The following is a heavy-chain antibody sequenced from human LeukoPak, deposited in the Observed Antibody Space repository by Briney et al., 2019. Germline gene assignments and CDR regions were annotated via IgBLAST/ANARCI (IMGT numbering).Heavy chain of an antibody. V-gene: IGHV3-23*01. J-gene: IGHJ4*02. CDR3: ARRAGAYSHPYDY. CDR1: GFTFSIYA. Sequence: GGSLRLSCAASGFTFSIYAMSWVRQAPGKGLEWVSAISGSGGSTYYADSVKGRFTISRDNSKNTLYLQMNSLRAEDTAVYYCARRAGAYSHPYDYWGQGTLVTVSS. CDR2: ISGSGGST. D-gene: IGHD4/OR15-4a*01.